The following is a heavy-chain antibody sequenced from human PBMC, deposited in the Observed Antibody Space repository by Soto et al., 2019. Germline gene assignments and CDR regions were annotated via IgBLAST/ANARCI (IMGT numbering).Heavy chain of an antibody. CDR1: GGPLSRGSYY. CDR2: IYYSGST. V-gene: IGHV4-61*01. J-gene: IGHJ4*02. Sequence: PSETLSLTCTVSGGPLSRGSYYWSWIRQSPGQGLEWIGYIYYSGSTNYNPSLKSRVAISLDTSKNQFSLKRSSVTAADTAVYYCARTSGIYYGPDYWGQGTLVTVSS. CDR3: ARTSGIYYGPDY. D-gene: IGHD1-26*01.